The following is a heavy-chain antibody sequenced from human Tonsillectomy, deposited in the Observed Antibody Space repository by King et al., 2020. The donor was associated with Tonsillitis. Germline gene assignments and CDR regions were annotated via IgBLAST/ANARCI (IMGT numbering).Heavy chain of an antibody. CDR1: GGSISSYY. Sequence: QLQESGPGLVKPSETLSLTCSVSGGSISSYYWNWIRQPAGKGLEWIGRIYTSGSTNYNPSLKSGVTMSIDTYKNQFSLKLSSVTAADTAVCYCARERSRVFLSWRLHWGDPWGRGTVVTVSS. D-gene: IGHD6-13*01. J-gene: IGHJ5*02. CDR3: ARERSRVFLSWRLHWGDP. V-gene: IGHV4-4*07. CDR2: IYTSGST.